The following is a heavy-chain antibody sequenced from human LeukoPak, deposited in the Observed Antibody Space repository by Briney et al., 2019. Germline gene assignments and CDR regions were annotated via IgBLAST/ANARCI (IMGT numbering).Heavy chain of an antibody. D-gene: IGHD6-13*01. J-gene: IGHJ3*02. V-gene: IGHV3-48*04. CDR1: GFTFSSYA. CDR3: ARDRRGIAAASAFDI. Sequence: GGSLRLSCAASGFTFSSYAMSWVRQAPGKGLEWVSYISSSGSTIYYADSVKGRFTISRDNAKNSLYLQMNSLRAEDTAVYYCARDRRGIAAASAFDIWGQGTMVTVSS. CDR2: ISSSGSTI.